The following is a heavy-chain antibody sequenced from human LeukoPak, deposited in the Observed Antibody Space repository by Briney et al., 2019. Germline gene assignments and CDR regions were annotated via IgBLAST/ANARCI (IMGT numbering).Heavy chain of an antibody. CDR2: IRDDGSTR. D-gene: IGHD3-16*01. J-gene: IGHJ4*02. CDR1: GFTFSRSG. Sequence: GGSLRLSCAASGFTFSRSGLHWVRQAPGKGLEWVTFIRDDGSTRYYAESVKGRFTVSRNNSKNTLYLQMDSLRIEDTAVYYCAKVPHSWGLFDSWGQGTQVTVSS. CDR3: AKVPHSWGLFDS. V-gene: IGHV3-30*02.